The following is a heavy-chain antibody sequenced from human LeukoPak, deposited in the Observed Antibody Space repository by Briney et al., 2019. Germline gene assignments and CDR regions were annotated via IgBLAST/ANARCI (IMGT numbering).Heavy chain of an antibody. CDR2: IYHSGST. Sequence: PSQTLSLTCTVSGGSISSGGYYWSWIRQPPGKGLEWIGYIYHSGSTYYNPSLKSRVTISVDTSRNQFSLKLSSVTAADTAVYYCARDRRDGYNRGIDYWGQGTLVTVSS. CDR3: ARDRRDGYNRGIDY. V-gene: IGHV4-30-2*05. CDR1: GGSISSGGYY. D-gene: IGHD5-24*01. J-gene: IGHJ4*02.